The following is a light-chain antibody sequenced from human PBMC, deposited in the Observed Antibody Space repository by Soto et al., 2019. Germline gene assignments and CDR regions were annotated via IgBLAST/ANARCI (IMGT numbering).Light chain of an antibody. CDR1: QSIDSRY. J-gene: IGKJ1*01. CDR2: GAS. Sequence: EIVLTQSPATLSLSPGERATLSCRASQSIDSRYLGWYQQKPGQTPRLLIYGASGRATGIPDRFSGSGSGTDFTLTISRLEPEDFAVYYCQQYGSFPWTFGQGTKVDIK. CDR3: QQYGSFPWT. V-gene: IGKV3-20*01.